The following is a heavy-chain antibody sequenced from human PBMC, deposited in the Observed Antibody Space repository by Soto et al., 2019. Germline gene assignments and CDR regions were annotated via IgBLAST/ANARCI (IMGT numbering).Heavy chain of an antibody. V-gene: IGHV3-33*01. Sequence: QVQLVESGGGVVQPGRSLSLSCEASGFMFGTSGMHWVRQAPGKGLEWVSGIWLDGSERYYSDSVKGRFTISRDNSKKRLFLQMNSLRVEDTAVYFCARDASGTTSFLASWGQGTLVTVSS. J-gene: IGHJ5*01. D-gene: IGHD1-1*01. CDR1: GFMFGTSG. CDR2: IWLDGSER. CDR3: ARDASGTTSFLAS.